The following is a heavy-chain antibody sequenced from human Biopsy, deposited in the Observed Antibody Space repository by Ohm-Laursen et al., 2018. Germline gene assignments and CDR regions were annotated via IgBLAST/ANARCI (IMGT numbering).Heavy chain of an antibody. J-gene: IGHJ5*02. CDR1: GGSVNSYS. Sequence: SDTLSLTCTVSGGSVNSYSWSWIRQPAGKGLEWIGRIYSSGSTNYNPSLKSRVTMSVDTSKNQFSLILSSMTAADTAVYYCAREPRIAAVAYFDPWGQGTLVTVSS. CDR2: IYSSGST. CDR3: AREPRIAAVAYFDP. V-gene: IGHV4-4*07. D-gene: IGHD6-13*01.